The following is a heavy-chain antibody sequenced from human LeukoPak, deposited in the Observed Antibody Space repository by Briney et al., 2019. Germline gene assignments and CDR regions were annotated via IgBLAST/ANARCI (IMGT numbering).Heavy chain of an antibody. V-gene: IGHV1-2*06. J-gene: IGHJ4*02. D-gene: IGHD3-22*01. CDR2: INPNTGVT. CDR1: AYSFTDYY. CDR3: ARSSPTYYFDSSGYYYGVY. Sequence: ASVKVSCKASAYSFTDYYIHWVRQAPRQGLEWMGRINPNTGVTDYAQLFKGRATMTRDTSISTAYMELSRLGSDDTAAYYCARSSPTYYFDSSGYYYGVYWGQGTLVTVSS.